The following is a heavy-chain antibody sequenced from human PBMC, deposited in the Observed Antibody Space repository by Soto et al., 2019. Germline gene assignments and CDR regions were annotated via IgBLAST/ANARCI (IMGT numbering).Heavy chain of an antibody. D-gene: IGHD2-15*01. CDR1: GFSVSTSGVG. J-gene: IGHJ6*02. Sequence: QITLKESGTTLVKPTQTLTLNCTFSGFSVSTSGVGVAWIRQSPGKALEWLALIYWDNDKRYSPILQSRVTITKDTSKNQVVLTMANMDPVDTATYYCAHKGGRGAGMDVWGQGTTVTVSS. CDR2: IYWDNDK. V-gene: IGHV2-5*02. CDR3: AHKGGRGAGMDV.